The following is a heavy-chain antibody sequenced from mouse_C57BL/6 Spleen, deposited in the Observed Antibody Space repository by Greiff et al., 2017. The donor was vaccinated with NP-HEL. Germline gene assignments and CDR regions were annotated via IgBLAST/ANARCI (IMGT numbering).Heavy chain of an antibody. CDR1: GYTFTDYY. CDR2: IYPGSGNT. Sequence: VKLMESGAELVRPGASVKLSCKASGYTFTDYYINWVKQRPGQGLEWIARIYPGSGNTYYNEKFKGKATLTAEKASSTAYMQLSSLTSEDSAVYFCARGGDYYYAMDYWGQGTSVTVSS. J-gene: IGHJ4*01. CDR3: ARGGDYYYAMDY. V-gene: IGHV1-76*01.